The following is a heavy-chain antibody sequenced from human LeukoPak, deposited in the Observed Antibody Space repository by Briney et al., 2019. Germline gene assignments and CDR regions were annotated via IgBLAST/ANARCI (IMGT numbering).Heavy chain of an antibody. CDR1: GGSISSYY. CDR2: IYYSGST. J-gene: IGHJ4*02. D-gene: IGHD3-22*01. CDR3: ARLAYYYDSSGYFESVYYFDY. Sequence: PSETLSLTCTVSGGSISSYYWSWIRQPPGKGLEWIGYIYYSGSTNYNPSLKSRVTISVDTSKNQFSLKLSSVTAADTAVYYCARLAYYYDSSGYFESVYYFDYWGQGTLVTVSS. V-gene: IGHV4-59*08.